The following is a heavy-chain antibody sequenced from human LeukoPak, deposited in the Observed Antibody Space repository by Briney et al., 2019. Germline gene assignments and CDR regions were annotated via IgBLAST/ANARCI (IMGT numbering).Heavy chain of an antibody. D-gene: IGHD3-16*01. CDR3: TRGVFGAHYYYYMDV. CDR2: IHWDGTAT. CDR1: GFTFADFA. Sequence: PGGSLRLSCAASGFTFADFALTWVRQSPEKGLEWVSGIHWDGTATGYADSVKGRFTISRDNAKNSLYLQMNSLRAEDSALYYCTRGVFGAHYYYYMDVWGKGTTVTVSS. J-gene: IGHJ6*03. V-gene: IGHV3-20*04.